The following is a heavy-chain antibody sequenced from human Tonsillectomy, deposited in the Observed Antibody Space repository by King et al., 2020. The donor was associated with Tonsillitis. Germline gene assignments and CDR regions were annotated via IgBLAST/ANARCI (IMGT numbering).Heavy chain of an antibody. CDR3: ARGQSEIAAAANH. CDR1: GFTVSSNY. CDR2: IYSGGST. J-gene: IGHJ5*02. D-gene: IGHD6-13*01. V-gene: IGHV3-53*04. Sequence: EVQLVESGGGLVQPGESLRLSCTASGFTVSSNYMSWVRQAPGKGLEWVSVIYSGGSTYYADSVKGRFSISRHNSKNTLYLQMNSLGAEDTAVYYCARGQSEIAAAANHWGQGTLVTVSS.